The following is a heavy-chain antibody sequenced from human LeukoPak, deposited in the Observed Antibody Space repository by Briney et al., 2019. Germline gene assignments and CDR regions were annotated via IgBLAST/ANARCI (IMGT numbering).Heavy chain of an antibody. V-gene: IGHV3-74*01. J-gene: IGHJ6*02. CDR3: ARTISVQLGSYYGMDV. CDR2: IKSDGSRT. Sequence: GGSLRLSCAASGFTFSNYWMHWVRQAPGKGLVWISRIKSDGSRTDYADSVKGRFTISRDNAKNSLYLQMNSLRAEDTAVYYCARTISVQLGSYYGMDVWGQGTTVTVSS. D-gene: IGHD5-18*01. CDR1: GFTFSNYW.